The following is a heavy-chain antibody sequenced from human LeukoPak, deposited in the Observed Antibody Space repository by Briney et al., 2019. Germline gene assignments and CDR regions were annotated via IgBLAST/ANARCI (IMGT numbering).Heavy chain of an antibody. J-gene: IGHJ4*02. D-gene: IGHD6-19*01. CDR2: IIPIFGTA. Sequence: GASVKVSCKASGGTFSSYAISWVRQAPGQGLEWMGGIIPIFGTANYAQKFQGRVTITADESTSTAYMELSSLRSEDTAVYYCARVGGYSSGWLDYWGQGTLVTVSS. CDR3: ARVGGYSSGWLDY. CDR1: GGTFSSYA. V-gene: IGHV1-69*13.